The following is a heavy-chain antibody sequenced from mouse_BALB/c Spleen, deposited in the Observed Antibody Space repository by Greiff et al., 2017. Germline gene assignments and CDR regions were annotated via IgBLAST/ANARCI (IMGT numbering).Heavy chain of an antibody. J-gene: IGHJ4*01. Sequence: VQLKQSGPELVKPGASVKMSCKASGYTFTSYVMHWVKQKPGQGLEWIGYINPYNDGTKYNEKFKGKATLTSDKSSSTAYMELSSLTSEDSAVYYCARYLYDGYSYYYAMDYWGQGTSVTVSS. CDR1: GYTFTSYV. CDR3: ARYLYDGYSYYYAMDY. V-gene: IGHV1-14*01. CDR2: INPYNDGT. D-gene: IGHD2-3*01.